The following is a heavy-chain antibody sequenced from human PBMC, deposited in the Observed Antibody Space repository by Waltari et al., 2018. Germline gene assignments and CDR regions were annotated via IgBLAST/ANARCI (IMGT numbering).Heavy chain of an antibody. V-gene: IGHV1-2*02. CDR2: INPNRGGT. CDR1: GYIFTGYY. CDR3: ARTGNGDAHVY. J-gene: IGHJ4*02. Sequence: QVQLVQSGAEVKKPGASVKVSCKASGYIFTGYYMHWVRQAPGQGLEWMGWINPNRGGTNYAQKIQGRVTMTRDTSISTPSMEMSRLSSDDTAVYYCARTGNGDAHVYWGQGTLVTVSS. D-gene: IGHD4-17*01.